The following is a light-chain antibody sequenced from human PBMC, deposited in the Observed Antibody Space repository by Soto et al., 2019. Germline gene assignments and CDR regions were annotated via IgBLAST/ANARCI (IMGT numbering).Light chain of an antibody. Sequence: QSALTQPASVSGSPGQSITISCTGISSDVGSYNLVSWYQQHPGKAPKLMIYEGSKRPSGVSNRFSGSKSGNTASLTISGLQAEDEADYYCCSYAGSSTFYVFGTGTKVTVL. J-gene: IGLJ1*01. V-gene: IGLV2-23*01. CDR1: SSDVGSYNL. CDR2: EGS. CDR3: CSYAGSSTFYV.